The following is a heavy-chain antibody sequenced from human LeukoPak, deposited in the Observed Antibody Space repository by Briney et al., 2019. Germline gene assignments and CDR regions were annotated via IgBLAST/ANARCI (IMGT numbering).Heavy chain of an antibody. CDR1: GFTFSSYW. D-gene: IGHD3-3*01. CDR2: IKQDGSEK. CDR3: ARETTLDFWSGYYRHFDY. J-gene: IGHJ4*02. V-gene: IGHV3-7*01. Sequence: GGSLRLSCAASGFTFSSYWMSWVRQAPGKGLEWVANIKQDGSEKYYVDSVKGRFTISRDNAKNSLYLQMNSLRAEGTAVYYCARETTLDFWSGYYRHFDYWGQGTLVTVSS.